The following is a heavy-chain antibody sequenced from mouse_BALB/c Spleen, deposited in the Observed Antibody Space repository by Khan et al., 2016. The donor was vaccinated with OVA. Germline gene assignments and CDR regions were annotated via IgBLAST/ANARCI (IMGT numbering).Heavy chain of an antibody. CDR1: GFTFSDYG. J-gene: IGHJ3*01. V-gene: IGHV5-15*02. CDR2: ISNLAYSI. D-gene: IGHD1-1*01. Sequence: EVELVASGGGLVQPGGSRKLSCAASGFTFSDYGMAWVRQAPGKGPEWVAFISNLAYSIYYADTVTGRFTISRENAKNTLYLEMSSQRSEDTDMFYCAMLYYWSSWALWGQGTLVTVAA. CDR3: AMLYYWSSWAL.